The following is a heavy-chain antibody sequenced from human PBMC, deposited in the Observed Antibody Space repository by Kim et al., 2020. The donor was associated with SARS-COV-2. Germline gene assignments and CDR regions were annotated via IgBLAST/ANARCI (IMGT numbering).Heavy chain of an antibody. CDR1: GFSFNRHL. J-gene: IGHJ5*02. Sequence: GGSLRLSCAASGFSFNRHLMHWVRQAPGKGLEWVALISYDGSTTRYTDSVKGRFTVSRDNSKNAVYLQMNSLRADDTAVYYCTRNIVGDGDMGPCGQGTLVTVSP. D-gene: IGHD1-26*01. V-gene: IGHV3-30*03. CDR2: ISYDGSTT. CDR3: TRNIVGDGDMGP.